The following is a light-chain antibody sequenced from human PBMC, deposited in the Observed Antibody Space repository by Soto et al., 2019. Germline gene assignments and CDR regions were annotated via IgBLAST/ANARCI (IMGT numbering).Light chain of an antibody. CDR2: AAS. J-gene: IGKJ1*01. CDR1: QGISTY. Sequence: DIQMTQSPSSLSASVGDRVTITCRASQGISTYLNWYQQKPGKAPKLLIYAASSLQSGVPSRFSGSESENDFTLNISSLQPEDFANYSCQQSYSYTWKFGQGTKVDIK. V-gene: IGKV1-39*01. CDR3: QQSYSYTWK.